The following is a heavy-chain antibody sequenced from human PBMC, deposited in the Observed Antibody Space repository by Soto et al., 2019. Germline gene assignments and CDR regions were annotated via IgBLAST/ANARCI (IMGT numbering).Heavy chain of an antibody. CDR3: ASPPKDYDYGDYVLVY. V-gene: IGHV1-69*02. CDR1: GGTFSSYT. J-gene: IGHJ4*02. D-gene: IGHD4-17*01. Sequence: SVKVSCKASGGTFSSYTISWVRQAPGQGLEWMGRIIPILGIANYAQKFQGRVTITADKSTSTAYMELSSLRSEDTAVYYCASPPKDYDYGDYVLVYWGQGTLVTVSS. CDR2: IIPILGIA.